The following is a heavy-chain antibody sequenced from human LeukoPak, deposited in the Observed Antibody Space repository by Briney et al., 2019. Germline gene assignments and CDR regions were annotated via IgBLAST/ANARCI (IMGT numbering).Heavy chain of an antibody. J-gene: IGHJ4*02. V-gene: IGHV4-59*01. CDR3: ARGVAVAGFFDY. D-gene: IGHD6-19*01. CDR2: IYYSGST. Sequence: PSETLSLTCTVSGGSISSYYWSWIRKPPGKGLEWIGYIYYSGSTNYNPSLKSRVTISVDTSKNQFSLKLSSVTAADTAVYYCARGVAVAGFFDYWGQGTLVTVSS. CDR1: GGSISSYY.